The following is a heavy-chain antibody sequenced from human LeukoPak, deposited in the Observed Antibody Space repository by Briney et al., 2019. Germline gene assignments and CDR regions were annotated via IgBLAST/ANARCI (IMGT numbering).Heavy chain of an antibody. Sequence: GGSLRLSCAASGSTFSDFYMSWIRQAPGKGLEWLSYISPTDYTNYADSVKGRFTISRDNAKTSMYLQMNSLRVEDTAVYFCARGTEYNSDPFDDWGQGTLVTVSS. CDR2: ISPTDYT. V-gene: IGHV3-11*06. D-gene: IGHD1-1*01. CDR3: ARGTEYNSDPFDD. J-gene: IGHJ4*02. CDR1: GSTFSDFY.